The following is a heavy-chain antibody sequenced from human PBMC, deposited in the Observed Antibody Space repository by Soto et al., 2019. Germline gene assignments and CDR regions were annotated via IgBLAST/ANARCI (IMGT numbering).Heavy chain of an antibody. J-gene: IGHJ6*02. V-gene: IGHV4-59*01. CDR2: IYYSGST. Sequence: SETLSLTCTVSGGSIISYYWSWSRQPPGKGLEWIGYIYYSGSTNYNPSLKSRVTISVDTSKNQFSLKLSSVTAADTAVYYCARGDVLRYFDWLKSPYYYGMDVWGQGTTVTVSS. CDR3: ARGDVLRYFDWLKSPYYYGMDV. CDR1: GGSIISYY. D-gene: IGHD3-9*01.